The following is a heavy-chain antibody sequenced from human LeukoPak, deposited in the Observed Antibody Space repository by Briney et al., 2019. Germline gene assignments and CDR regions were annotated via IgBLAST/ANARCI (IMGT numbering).Heavy chain of an antibody. V-gene: IGHV1-18*01. Sequence: ASVKVSCKASGYTFTSYGISWVRQAPGQGLEWMGWISAYNGNTNYAQKVQGRVTMTTDTSTSTAYMELRSLRSDDTAVYYCARDPGYSSGWYLGGYYYYYGMDVWGQGTTVTVSS. CDR1: GYTFTSYG. J-gene: IGHJ6*02. D-gene: IGHD6-19*01. CDR2: ISAYNGNT. CDR3: ARDPGYSSGWYLGGYYYYYGMDV.